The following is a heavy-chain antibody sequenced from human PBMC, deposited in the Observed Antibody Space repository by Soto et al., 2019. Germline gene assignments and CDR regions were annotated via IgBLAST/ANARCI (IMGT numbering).Heavy chain of an antibody. CDR3: ARGGPRSWFDP. V-gene: IGHV4-59*08. J-gene: IGHJ5*02. D-gene: IGHD3-16*01. Sequence: SETLSLTCTVSGGSISSYYCSWIRQPPGKGLEWIAYIHYSGTTNYNPSLKSRVTISVDTSKNQFSLKLSSVTAADTAVYYCARGGPRSWFDPWGQGTLVTVSS. CDR1: GGSISSYY. CDR2: IHYSGTT.